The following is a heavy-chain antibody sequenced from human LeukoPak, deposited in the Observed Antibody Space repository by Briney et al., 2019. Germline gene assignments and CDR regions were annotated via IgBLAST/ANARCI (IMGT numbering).Heavy chain of an antibody. J-gene: IGHJ4*02. CDR3: ARESRSNYDFWSGYHFDY. D-gene: IGHD3-3*01. CDR2: INSDGSTT. Sequence: GGSLRLSCAASGFTLSSYWMHWVRQAPGKGLVWASRINSDGSTTSYADSVKGRFTISRDTAKNTLYLQMNSLRAEDTAVYYCARESRSNYDFWSGYHFDYWGQGTLVTVSS. V-gene: IGHV3-74*01. CDR1: GFTLSSYW.